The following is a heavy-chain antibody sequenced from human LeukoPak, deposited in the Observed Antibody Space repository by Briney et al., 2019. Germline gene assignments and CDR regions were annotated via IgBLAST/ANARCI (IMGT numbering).Heavy chain of an antibody. V-gene: IGHV2-26*01. D-gene: IGHD5-18*01. Sequence: SGPTLVNPTETLTLTCTVSGFSLSNARMGVSWIRQPPGKALEWLAHIFWNDEKSYSTSLKSRLTIPKDTSKSQVVLTMTNMDPVDTATYYCARIAPHTALVTNWFAPWGQGTLVTVSS. CDR3: ARIAPHTALVTNWFAP. J-gene: IGHJ5*02. CDR2: IFWNDEK. CDR1: GFSLSNARMG.